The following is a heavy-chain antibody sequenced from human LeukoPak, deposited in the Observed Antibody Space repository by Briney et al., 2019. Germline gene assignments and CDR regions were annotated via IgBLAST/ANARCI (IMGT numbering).Heavy chain of an antibody. CDR3: TASDTAMVKGYYFDY. CDR1: GFTFGDYA. CDR2: IRSKAYGGTT. Sequence: GRSLRLSCTASGFTFGDYAMSWVRQAPGKGLEWVGFIRSKAYGGTTENAASVKGRFTISRDDSKSIAYLQMNSLKTEDTAVYYCTASDTAMVKGYYFDYWGQGTLVTVSS. D-gene: IGHD5-18*01. J-gene: IGHJ4*02. V-gene: IGHV3-49*04.